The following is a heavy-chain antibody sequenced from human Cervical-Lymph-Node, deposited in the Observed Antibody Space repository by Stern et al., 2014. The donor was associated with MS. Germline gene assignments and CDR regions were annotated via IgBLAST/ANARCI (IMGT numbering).Heavy chain of an antibody. CDR2: INAGNGNT. CDR1: GYTFTSYA. D-gene: IGHD5-18*01. Sequence: VQLVQSGAEVKKPGASVKVSCKASGYTFTSYAMHWVRQAPGQRLEWMGWINAGNGNTKYSQKFQGRDTITRDTSASTAYMDLSSLRSEDTAVYYCARPIRGYSYGYCGQGTLVTVSS. J-gene: IGHJ4*02. V-gene: IGHV1-3*01. CDR3: ARPIRGYSYGY.